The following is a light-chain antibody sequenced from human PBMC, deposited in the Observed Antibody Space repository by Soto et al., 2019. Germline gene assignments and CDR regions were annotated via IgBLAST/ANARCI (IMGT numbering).Light chain of an antibody. CDR3: QAWDSSTEVV. J-gene: IGLJ2*01. CDR1: TLGDKF. CDR2: QDS. Sequence: SYELTQPPSVSVSPGQTASITCSGDTLGDKFASWYQQMPGQSPVLVIYQDSKRPSAIPERFSGSKSGNTATLTISGTQAMDEADYFCQAWDSSTEVVFGGGTKLTVL. V-gene: IGLV3-1*01.